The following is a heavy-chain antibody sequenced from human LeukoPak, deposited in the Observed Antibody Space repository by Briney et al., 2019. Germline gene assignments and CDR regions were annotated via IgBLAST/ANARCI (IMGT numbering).Heavy chain of an antibody. CDR1: GFTFSSYW. CDR2: IYSGGST. D-gene: IGHD3-10*01. CDR3: ARGLLWFGELSHFDY. Sequence: GGSLRLSCAASGFTFSSYWMSWVRQAPGKGLEWVSVIYSGGSTYYADSVKGRFTISRDNSKNTLYLQMNSLRAEDTAVYYCARGLLWFGELSHFDYWGQGTLVTVSS. V-gene: IGHV3-53*01. J-gene: IGHJ4*02.